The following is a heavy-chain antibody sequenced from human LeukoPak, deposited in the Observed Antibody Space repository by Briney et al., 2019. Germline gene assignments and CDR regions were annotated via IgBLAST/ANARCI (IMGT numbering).Heavy chain of an antibody. D-gene: IGHD3-22*01. J-gene: IGHJ6*04. CDR1: GFTFSSYA. CDR2: ISGSGGST. Sequence: GGSLRLSCAASGFTFSSYAMSWVRQAPGKGLEWVSAISGSGGSTYYADSVKGRFTISRDNSKNTLYLQMNSLRAEDTAVYYCANGAYYYDSSALQPGVWGKGTTVTVSS. CDR3: ANGAYYYDSSALQPGV. V-gene: IGHV3-23*01.